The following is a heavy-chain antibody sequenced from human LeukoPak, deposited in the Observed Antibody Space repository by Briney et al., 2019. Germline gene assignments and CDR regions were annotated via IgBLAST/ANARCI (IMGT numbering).Heavy chain of an antibody. Sequence: SETLSLTCAVYGGSFSGYYWSWIRPPPGKGLEWIGEINHSGSTNYNPSLKSRVTISVDTSKNQFSLKLSSVTAADTAVYYCARGRYCSGGSCYRYYYYYMDVWGKGTTVTVSS. J-gene: IGHJ6*03. V-gene: IGHV4-34*01. CDR3: ARGRYCSGGSCYRYYYYYMDV. CDR1: GGSFSGYY. D-gene: IGHD2-15*01. CDR2: INHSGST.